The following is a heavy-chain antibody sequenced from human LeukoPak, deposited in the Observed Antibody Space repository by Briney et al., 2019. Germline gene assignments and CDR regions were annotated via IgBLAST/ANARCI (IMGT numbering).Heavy chain of an antibody. D-gene: IGHD5-18*01. CDR1: GYSINSVYY. Sequence: PSETLSLTCTVSGYSINSVYYWGWIRQPPEKGLEWIGSVHHSGTTYYNPSLKSRVATSMDTPRNQFSLKLTSVTAADTAVYYCASPSTRGYAYGRSDFDSWGQGTLVTVSS. CDR3: ASPSTRGYAYGRSDFDS. V-gene: IGHV4-38-2*02. CDR2: VHHSGTT. J-gene: IGHJ4*02.